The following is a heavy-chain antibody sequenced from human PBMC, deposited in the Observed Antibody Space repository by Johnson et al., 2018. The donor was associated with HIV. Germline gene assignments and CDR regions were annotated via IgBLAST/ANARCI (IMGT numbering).Heavy chain of an antibody. CDR1: GFTVSSNY. J-gene: IGHJ3*02. Sequence: VQLVESGGGLIQPGGSLRLSCAASGFTVSSNYMSWVRQAPGKGLEWVSVIYSGGSSYYAASVMGRFTISRDNAKNSLYLQMNSLRAEDTAVYYCASTCGGDCSRGDAFDIWGQGTMVTVSS. V-gene: IGHV3-53*01. D-gene: IGHD2-21*02. CDR3: ASTCGGDCSRGDAFDI. CDR2: IYSGGSS.